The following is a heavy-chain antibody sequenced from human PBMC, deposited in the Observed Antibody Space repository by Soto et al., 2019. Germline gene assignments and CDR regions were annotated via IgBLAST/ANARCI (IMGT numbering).Heavy chain of an antibody. CDR1: GGTFSSYA. CDR3: ARVRRTTVRSYYYYGMDV. J-gene: IGHJ6*02. V-gene: IGHV1-69*12. CDR2: IIPIFGTA. D-gene: IGHD4-4*01. Sequence: QVQLVQSGAEVKKPGSSVKVSCKASGGTFSSYAISWVRQAPGQGLEWMGGIIPIFGTANYGQKFQGRVAIAAEESTSTGYRELSSLRAEDTAVYYCARVRRTTVRSYYYYGMDVWGQGTTVTVSS.